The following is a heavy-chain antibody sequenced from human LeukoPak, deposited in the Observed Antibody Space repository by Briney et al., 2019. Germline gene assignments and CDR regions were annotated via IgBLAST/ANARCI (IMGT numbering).Heavy chain of an antibody. CDR2: ISGSGGST. J-gene: IGHJ4*02. CDR3: ARDASGYFDY. Sequence: GGSLRLSCAASGFTFSSYAMSWVRQAPGKGLEWVSAISGSGGSTYYADSVKGRFTISRDNSKNTFYLQMNSLRAEDTAVYYRARDASGYFDYWGQGTLVTVSS. V-gene: IGHV3-23*01. D-gene: IGHD3-10*01. CDR1: GFTFSSYA.